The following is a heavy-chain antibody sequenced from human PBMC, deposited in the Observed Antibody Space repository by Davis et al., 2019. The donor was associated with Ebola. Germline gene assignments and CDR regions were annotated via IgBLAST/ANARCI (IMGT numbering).Heavy chain of an antibody. V-gene: IGHV3-73*01. J-gene: IGHJ4*02. Sequence: GGSLRLSCAASGFTFSGSAMHWVRKASGKGLEWVGRIRSKANSYATAYAASVKGRFTISRDDSKNTAYLQMNSLKTEDTAVYYCTCTWSSFDYWGQGTLVTVSS. CDR1: GFTFSGSA. CDR2: IRSKANSYAT. CDR3: TCTWSSFDY. D-gene: IGHD3-10*01.